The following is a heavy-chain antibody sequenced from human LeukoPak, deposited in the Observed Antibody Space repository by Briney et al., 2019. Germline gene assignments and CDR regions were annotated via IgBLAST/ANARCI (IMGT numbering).Heavy chain of an antibody. CDR2: ISSSSSTI. J-gene: IGHJ4*02. Sequence: GGSLRLSCAASGFTFSSYSMNWVRQAPGKGLEWVSYISSSSSTIYYADSVKGRFTISRDNAKNSLYLQMNSLRAEDTAVYYCAKVDDFWSGYRDYWGQGTLVTVSS. CDR3: AKVDDFWSGYRDY. CDR1: GFTFSSYS. V-gene: IGHV3-48*01. D-gene: IGHD3-3*01.